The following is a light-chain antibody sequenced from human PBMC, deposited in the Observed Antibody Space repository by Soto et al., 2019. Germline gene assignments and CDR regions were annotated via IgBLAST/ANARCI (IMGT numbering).Light chain of an antibody. CDR2: AAS. CDR1: QPIGTS. V-gene: IGKV1-12*01. J-gene: IGKJ1*01. CDR3: QQANGFPRT. Sequence: DIQMTQSPSSLSAFVGDSVTVTCRASQPIGTSLHWYQQKPGKAPKLLIYAASSLQSGVPSRFSGSGSGTDFTLTISSLQPEDFATYYCQQANGFPRTFGQGTKVDIK.